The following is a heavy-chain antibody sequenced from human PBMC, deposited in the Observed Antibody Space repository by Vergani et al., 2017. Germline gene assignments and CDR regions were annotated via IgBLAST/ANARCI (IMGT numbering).Heavy chain of an antibody. Sequence: EVQLVESGGGLVQPGGSLKLSCAASGFTFSGSAMHWVRQASGKGLEWVGRIRSKANSYATAYAASVKGRFTISRDDSKNTAYLQMNRLKTEDTAVYYCTRHPPIAAAPIYYMDVWGKGTTVTVSS. CDR2: IRSKANSYAT. D-gene: IGHD6-13*01. V-gene: IGHV3-73*02. CDR3: TRHPPIAAAPIYYMDV. CDR1: GFTFSGSA. J-gene: IGHJ6*03.